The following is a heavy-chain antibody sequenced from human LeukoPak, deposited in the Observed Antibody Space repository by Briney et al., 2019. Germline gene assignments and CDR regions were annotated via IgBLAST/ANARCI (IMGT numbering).Heavy chain of an antibody. CDR3: AKDQPLYYFDY. J-gene: IGHJ4*02. CDR2: ISYDGSNK. CDR1: GFTFSSYG. Sequence: GGSLRLSCAASGFTFSSYGMHWVRQAPGKGLEWVAVISYDGSNKYYTDSVKGRFTISRDNSKNTLYLQMNSLRAEDTAVYYCAKDQPLYYFDYWGQGTLVTVSS. V-gene: IGHV3-30*18.